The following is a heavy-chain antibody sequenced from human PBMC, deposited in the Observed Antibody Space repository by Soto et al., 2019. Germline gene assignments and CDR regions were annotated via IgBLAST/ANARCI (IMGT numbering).Heavy chain of an antibody. D-gene: IGHD6-19*01. Sequence: QVQLQESGPGLMKPSETLSLTCTVSGGSITSYDWSWIRQPPGKGLEWIGSMHSSGIINYNSSLNSRVTISADTSKNHFSLILSSVTAADTAVYYCTRGAWSLDYWGQGTLVTVSS. V-gene: IGHV4-59*01. CDR3: TRGAWSLDY. CDR2: MHSSGII. CDR1: GGSITSYD. J-gene: IGHJ4*02.